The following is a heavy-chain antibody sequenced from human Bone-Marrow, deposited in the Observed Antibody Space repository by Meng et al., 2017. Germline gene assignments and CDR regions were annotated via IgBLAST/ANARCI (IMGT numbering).Heavy chain of an antibody. V-gene: IGHV3-15*01. CDR3: TTVGGSYYGLDY. CDR1: GFTFSNAW. Sequence: GESLKISCAASGFTFSNAWMSWVRQAPGKGLEWVGRIKSKTDGGTTGYSAPVKGRFTISRDDSKTTLYLQMSSLKTEDIAVYYCTTVGGSYYGLDYWAQGTLVTVS. J-gene: IGHJ4*02. CDR2: IKSKTDGGTT. D-gene: IGHD1-26*01.